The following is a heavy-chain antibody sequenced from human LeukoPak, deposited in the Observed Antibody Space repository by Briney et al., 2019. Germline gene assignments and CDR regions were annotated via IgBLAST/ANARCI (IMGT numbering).Heavy chain of an antibody. CDR1: GGSISSGGYY. V-gene: IGHV4-31*03. CDR2: IYYSGST. Sequence: SQTLSLTCTVSGGSISSGGYYWGWIRQHPGKGLEWIGYIYYSGSTYYNPSLKSRVTISVDTSKNQFSLKLSSVTAADTAVYYCARGITISDDNWFDPWGQGTLVTVSS. J-gene: IGHJ5*02. CDR3: ARGITISDDNWFDP. D-gene: IGHD3-3*01.